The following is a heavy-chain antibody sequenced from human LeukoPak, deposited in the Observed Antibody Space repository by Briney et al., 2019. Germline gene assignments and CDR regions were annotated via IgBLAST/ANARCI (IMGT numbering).Heavy chain of an antibody. CDR1: GGSISSSSYW. D-gene: IGHD3-22*01. V-gene: IGHV4-39*01. J-gene: IGHJ4*02. CDR2: IYYSGST. CDR3: ARNYYESSGYYPWNFDY. Sequence: SETLSLTCTVSGGSISSSSYWWGWIRQPPGKGLEWIANIYYSGSTHYNPSLKGRVTISIEKSKNQFSLKLSSVTAADTAVYYRARNYYESSGYYPWNFDYWGQGTLVTVSS.